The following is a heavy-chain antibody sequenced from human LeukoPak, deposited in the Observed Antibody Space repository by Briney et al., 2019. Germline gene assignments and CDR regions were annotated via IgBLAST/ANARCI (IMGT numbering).Heavy chain of an antibody. V-gene: IGHV3-7*01. J-gene: IGHJ4*02. Sequence: GGSLRLSCAASGFTFSSYWMSWVRQAPGKGLEWVAKIRQDGSEKYYVDSVKGRFTISRDNAKDSLYLQMNSLRAEDTAVYYCATLGHIVVVVAAYFDYWGQGTLVTVSA. CDR3: ATLGHIVVVVAAYFDY. CDR2: IRQDGSEK. CDR1: GFTFSSYW. D-gene: IGHD2-15*01.